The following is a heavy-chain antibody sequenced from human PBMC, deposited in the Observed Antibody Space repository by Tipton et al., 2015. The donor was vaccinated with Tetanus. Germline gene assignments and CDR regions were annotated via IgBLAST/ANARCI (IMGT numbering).Heavy chain of an antibody. J-gene: IGHJ5*02. CDR3: ARDQGGGRVARLNWFGP. D-gene: IGHD3-16*01. V-gene: IGHV4-31*03. CDR2: IYYSGST. Sequence: TLSLTCTVSGGSISSYYWSWIRHRPGKGLEWIGYIYYSGSTFYNPSFKSRVTISVDTSNNQFSLRLSSVTAADSGVYYCARDQGGGRVARLNWFGPWGQGALVTVSS. CDR1: GGSISSYY.